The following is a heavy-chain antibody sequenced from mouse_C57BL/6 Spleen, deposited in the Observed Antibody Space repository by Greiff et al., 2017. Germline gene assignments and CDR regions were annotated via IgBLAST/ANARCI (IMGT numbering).Heavy chain of an antibody. D-gene: IGHD3-2*02. J-gene: IGHJ4*01. CDR2: ISYDGSN. Sequence: EVQLQESGPGLVKPSQSLSLTCSVTGYSITSGYSWNRIRHFPGNKLEWMGYISYDGSNNYNPSLKNRISITRDTSKNQFFLKLNSVTTEDTATYYCASVWDSAGYVGAMDYWGQGTSVTVSS. V-gene: IGHV3-6*01. CDR1: GYSITSGYS. CDR3: ASVWDSAGYVGAMDY.